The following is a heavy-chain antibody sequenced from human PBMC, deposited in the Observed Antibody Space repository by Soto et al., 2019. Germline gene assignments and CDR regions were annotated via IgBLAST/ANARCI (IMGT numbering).Heavy chain of an antibody. CDR1: GGSISSYY. CDR3: ARPSNYYDSSGSYYFDY. V-gene: IGHV4-59*08. CDR2: IYYSGST. Sequence: PSETLSLTCTVSGGSISSYYWSWIRQPPGKGLEWIGYIYYSGSTYYNPSLKSRVTISVDTSKNQFSLKLSSVTAADTAVYYCARPSNYYDSSGSYYFDYWGQGTLVTVSS. D-gene: IGHD3-22*01. J-gene: IGHJ4*02.